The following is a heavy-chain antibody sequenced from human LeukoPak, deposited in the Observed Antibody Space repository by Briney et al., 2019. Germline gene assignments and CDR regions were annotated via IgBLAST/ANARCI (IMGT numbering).Heavy chain of an antibody. CDR1: GFTFSSYG. Sequence: HAGGSLRLSCAASGFTFSSYGMSWVRQAPGKGLEWVSAISGSGGSTYYADSVKGRFTISRDNAKNSLYLQMNSLRAEDTALYYCAKVEGYSYGYFDYWGQGTLVTVSS. CDR3: AKVEGYSYGYFDY. V-gene: IGHV3-23*01. CDR2: ISGSGGST. J-gene: IGHJ4*02. D-gene: IGHD5-18*01.